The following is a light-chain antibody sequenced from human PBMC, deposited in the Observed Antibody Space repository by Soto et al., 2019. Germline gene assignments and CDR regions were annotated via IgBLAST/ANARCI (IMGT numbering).Light chain of an antibody. CDR2: DAS. CDR3: QQRSSWPGT. J-gene: IGKJ1*01. CDR1: QSVRSS. V-gene: IGKV3-11*01. Sequence: EIVLTQSPATLSLSLGERATLYCRATQSVRSSVAWYRQQPGQAPRLLIYDASRRATGIPARFSGSGSGTDFTLTSSSLEPKDFAIYYCQQRSSWPGTFGQGTKVDIK.